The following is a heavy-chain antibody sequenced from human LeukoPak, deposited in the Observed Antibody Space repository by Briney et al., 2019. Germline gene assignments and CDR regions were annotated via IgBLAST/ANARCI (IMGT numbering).Heavy chain of an antibody. CDR2: IIPMFGRA. Sequence: SVTVSCKASGGTFSSYAISWVRQAPGQGVEGMGGIIPMFGRANYAQKFQGRVTITADKSTSTAYMELSSLRSEDTAVYYCARVAFGSPEGGDYWGQGTLVTVSS. CDR1: GGTFSSYA. V-gene: IGHV1-69*06. J-gene: IGHJ4*02. D-gene: IGHD3-10*01. CDR3: ARVAFGSPEGGDY.